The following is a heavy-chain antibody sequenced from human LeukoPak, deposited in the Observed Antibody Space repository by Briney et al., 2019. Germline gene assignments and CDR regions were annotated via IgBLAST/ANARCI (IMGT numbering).Heavy chain of an antibody. V-gene: IGHV4-34*12. D-gene: IGHD3-22*01. CDR1: GGSFRGYY. Sequence: PSETLSLTCTVYGGSFRGYYWTWIRQSPGKGLQWIGEVIHSGATNYNPSLTSRLIISVDTSRNQFSLKLSSVTAADTAVYYCARGYDSGGYYAYFDHWGQGALVTVSS. J-gene: IGHJ4*02. CDR3: ARGYDSGGYYAYFDH. CDR2: VIHSGAT.